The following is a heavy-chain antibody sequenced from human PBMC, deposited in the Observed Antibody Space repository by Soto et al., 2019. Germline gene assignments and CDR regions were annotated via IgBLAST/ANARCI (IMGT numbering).Heavy chain of an antibody. D-gene: IGHD6-13*01. CDR3: ARALGIAAAGTYYYYYYMDV. Sequence: TLSLTCTVSGGSISSGGYYWSWIRQHPGKGLEWIGYIYYSGSTYYNPSLKSRVTISVDTSKNQFSLKLSSVTAADTAVYYCARALGIAAAGTYYYYYYMDVWGKGTTVTGSS. CDR1: GGSISSGGYY. J-gene: IGHJ6*03. CDR2: IYYSGST. V-gene: IGHV4-31*03.